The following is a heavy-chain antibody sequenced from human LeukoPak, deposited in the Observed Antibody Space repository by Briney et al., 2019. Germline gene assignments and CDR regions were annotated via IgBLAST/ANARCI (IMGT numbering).Heavy chain of an antibody. CDR2: IIPSFGIA. Sequence: GASVKVSCKASGGTFSSYAISWVRQAPGQGLEWMGRIIPSFGIANYAQKFQGRVTITADKSTSTAYMELSSLRSEDTAVYYCARVTVRAGIAAAGTPPGQGMDVWGQGTTVTVSS. V-gene: IGHV1-69*04. CDR1: GGTFSSYA. D-gene: IGHD6-13*01. J-gene: IGHJ6*02. CDR3: ARVTVRAGIAAAGTPPGQGMDV.